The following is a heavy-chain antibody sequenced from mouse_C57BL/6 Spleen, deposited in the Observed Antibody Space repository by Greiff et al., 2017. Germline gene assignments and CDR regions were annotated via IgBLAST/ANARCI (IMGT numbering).Heavy chain of an antibody. CDR3: AREYYGSSYVDFDY. D-gene: IGHD1-1*01. CDR1: GYTFTSYW. Sequence: QVQLQQPGAELVRPGSSVKLSCKASGYTFTSYWMDWVKQRPGQGLEWIGNIYPSDSETHYNQKFKDKATLTVDKYSSTAYMQLSSLTSEDSAVYYCAREYYGSSYVDFDYWGQGTILTVSS. CDR2: IYPSDSET. J-gene: IGHJ2*01. V-gene: IGHV1-61*01.